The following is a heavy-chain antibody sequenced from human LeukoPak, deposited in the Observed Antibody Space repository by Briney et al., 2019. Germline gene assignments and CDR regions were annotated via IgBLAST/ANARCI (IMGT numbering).Heavy chain of an antibody. D-gene: IGHD2-2*01. Sequence: ASVKVSCKASGGTFSSYAISWVRQAPGQGLEWMGRIIPILGIANYAQKFQGRVTITADKSTSTAYMELSSLRSEDTAVYYCARNIVVVPAANAGAVAAHGWFDPWARGPWSPSPQ. V-gene: IGHV1-69*04. J-gene: IGHJ5*02. CDR3: ARNIVVVPAANAGAVAAHGWFDP. CDR1: GGTFSSYA. CDR2: IIPILGIA.